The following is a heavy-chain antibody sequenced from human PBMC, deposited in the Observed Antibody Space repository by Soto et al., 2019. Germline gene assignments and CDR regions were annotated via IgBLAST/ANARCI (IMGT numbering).Heavy chain of an antibody. Sequence: GGSLRLSCAASGFTFSSYALSWVRQAPGKGLEWVTTISGSGSSKYYADSVNGRFTISRDNSKNTLYLQRNILRAEDTAAYYCSKVSGPYLNYFDYWGQGTLVTVSS. J-gene: IGHJ4*02. V-gene: IGHV3-23*01. D-gene: IGHD2-2*01. CDR3: SKVSGPYLNYFDY. CDR1: GFTFSSYA. CDR2: ISGSGSSK.